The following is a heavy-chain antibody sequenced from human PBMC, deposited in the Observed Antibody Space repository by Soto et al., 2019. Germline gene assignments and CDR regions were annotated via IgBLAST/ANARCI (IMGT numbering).Heavy chain of an antibody. V-gene: IGHV4-4*02. CDR1: GASISSDNW. CDR3: ARDQGSQPGE. Sequence: QVQLQESGPGLVTPSGTLSLTCAVSGASISSDNWWSWVRQPPGKGLEWIGEIYHSGSTNYIPSLKSRVTMSVVPSKNLFSLTLISVTAADTVFDYGARDQGSQPGEWGLGTQVSVSS. J-gene: IGHJ4*02. D-gene: IGHD2-2*01. CDR2: IYHSGST.